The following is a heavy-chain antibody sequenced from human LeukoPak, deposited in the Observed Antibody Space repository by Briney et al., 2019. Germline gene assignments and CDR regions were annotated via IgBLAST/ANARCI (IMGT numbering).Heavy chain of an antibody. CDR3: ARGLWFGEFMHV. CDR2: IYYSGSP. J-gene: IGHJ6*02. Sequence: PSETLSLTCTVSGGSISSSYWSWIRQPPGKGLERIGYIYYSGSPNYNPSLKSRVTISVDPSKKQFSLKLSSVTAADTAVYYCARGLWFGEFMHVWGQGTTVTVSS. V-gene: IGHV4-59*08. D-gene: IGHD3-10*01. CDR1: GGSISSSY.